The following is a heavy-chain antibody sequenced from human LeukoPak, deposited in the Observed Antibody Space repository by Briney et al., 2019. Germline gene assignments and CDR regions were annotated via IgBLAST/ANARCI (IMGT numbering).Heavy chain of an antibody. CDR3: ARPHYEHDAFDI. CDR2: IRYDGSNK. J-gene: IGHJ3*02. V-gene: IGHV3-30*02. D-gene: IGHD4-17*01. Sequence: GGSLRLSCAASGFTFSSYGMHWVRQAPGKGLEWVAFIRYDGSNKYYADSVKGRFTISRDNSKNTLYLQMSSLRSEDTAVYYCARPHYEHDAFDIWGQGTMVTVSS. CDR1: GFTFSSYG.